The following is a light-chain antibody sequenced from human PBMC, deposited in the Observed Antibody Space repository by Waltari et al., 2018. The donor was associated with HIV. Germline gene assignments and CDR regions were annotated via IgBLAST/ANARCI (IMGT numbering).Light chain of an antibody. Sequence: DIVMTKSPDSLAVSLGERATINCTSSRTVLYSSDNRNYLAWYLQRPGQSPKVLIFWASTRAYGVPARFSGSGSGTDFSLTLSSLQADDVGIYYCQQYFSVPPTFGGGTKVEI. J-gene: IGKJ4*01. CDR2: WAS. CDR3: QQYFSVPPT. CDR1: RTVLYSSDNRNY. V-gene: IGKV4-1*01.